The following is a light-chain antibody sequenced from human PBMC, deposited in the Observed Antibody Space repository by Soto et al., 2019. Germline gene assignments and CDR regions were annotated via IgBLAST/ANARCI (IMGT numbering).Light chain of an antibody. CDR3: QKYNSAPLT. J-gene: IGKJ4*01. Sequence: EIQMSQSPSSLSASVGDRVSITCRASQGVSNYLAWYQQKPGKAPEILIYAASTLRSGVPSRFSGGGSGTDFPPTSSRLQTGDVANYYYQKYNSAPLTFGGGTKVEIK. CDR2: AAS. CDR1: QGVSNY. V-gene: IGKV1-27*01.